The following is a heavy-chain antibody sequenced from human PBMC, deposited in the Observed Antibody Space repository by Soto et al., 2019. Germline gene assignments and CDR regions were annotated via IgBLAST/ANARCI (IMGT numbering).Heavy chain of an antibody. CDR1: GYTFTGYY. CDR2: TNPNSGGT. J-gene: IGHJ6*02. Sequence: ASVKVSCKASGYTFTGYYMHWVRQAPGQGLEWMGWTNPNSGGTNYAQKFQGWVTMTRDTSISTAYMELSRLRSDDTAVYYCARDGAYYYDSSGYSLYYYYGMDVWGQGTTVTVSS. CDR3: ARDGAYYYDSSGYSLYYYYGMDV. D-gene: IGHD3-22*01. V-gene: IGHV1-2*04.